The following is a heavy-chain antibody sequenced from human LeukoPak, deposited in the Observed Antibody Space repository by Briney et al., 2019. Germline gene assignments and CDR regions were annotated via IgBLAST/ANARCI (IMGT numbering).Heavy chain of an antibody. D-gene: IGHD2-2*01. CDR1: GYTFTSYG. J-gene: IGHJ4*02. CDR3: ARDQGVVVPAAVFDY. CDR2: ISAYNGNT. Sequence: ASVKVSCKASGYTFTSYGISWVRQAPGQGLEWMGWISAYNGNTNYAQKLQGRVTMTTDTSTSTAYMELRSLRSDDTAVYYCARDQGVVVPAAVFDYWGQGTLVTVSS. V-gene: IGHV1-18*01.